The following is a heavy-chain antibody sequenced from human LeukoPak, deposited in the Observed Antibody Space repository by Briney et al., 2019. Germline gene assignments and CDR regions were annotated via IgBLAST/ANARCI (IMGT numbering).Heavy chain of an antibody. CDR2: INNIATHS. CDR3: ARDPTRYLRYGYFDY. CDR1: GFTFTDSA. D-gene: IGHD4-17*01. Sequence: GGSLRLSCAGSGFTFTDSAINWVRQAPGMGLEWVSSINNIATHSYYAASVKGRFSISRDDAKNSVYLQMHSLRAEDTAIYYCARDPTRYLRYGYFDYWGQGAQVTVSS. V-gene: IGHV3-21*01. J-gene: IGHJ4*02.